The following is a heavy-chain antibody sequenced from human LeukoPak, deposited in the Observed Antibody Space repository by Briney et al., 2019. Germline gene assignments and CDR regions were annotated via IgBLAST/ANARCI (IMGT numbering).Heavy chain of an antibody. CDR2: ISSSSSTI. CDR1: GFTFSSYS. V-gene: IGHV3-48*01. CDR3: ARDLRYDFWSGYYLTAFDI. Sequence: GGSLRLSCAASGFTFSSYSMNWVRQAPGKGLEWVSYISSSSSTIYYADSVKGRFTISRDNAKNSLYLQMNSLRAEDTAVYYCARDLRYDFWSGYYLTAFDIWGQGTMVTVSS. J-gene: IGHJ3*02. D-gene: IGHD3-3*01.